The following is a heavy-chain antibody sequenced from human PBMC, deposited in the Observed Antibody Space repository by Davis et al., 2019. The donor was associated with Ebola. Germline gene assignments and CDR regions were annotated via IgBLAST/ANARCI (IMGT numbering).Heavy chain of an antibody. CDR1: GYTFTNCN. CDR3: ARDNTGWSVDY. Sequence: AASVKVSCKASGYTFTNCNMHWVRQAPGQGLEWMAIISPRTGTRYAQKFQGRITVTRDTSTSTVYMELSSLRSEDTAVYYCARDNTGWSVDYWGLGALITVSS. CDR2: ISPRTGT. D-gene: IGHD6-19*01. V-gene: IGHV1-46*01. J-gene: IGHJ4*02.